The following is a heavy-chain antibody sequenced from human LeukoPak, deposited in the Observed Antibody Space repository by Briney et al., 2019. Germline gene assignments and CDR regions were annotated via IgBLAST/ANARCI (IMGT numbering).Heavy chain of an antibody. V-gene: IGHV4-34*01. CDR1: GGSFSGYY. J-gene: IGHJ4*02. CDR2: INHSGST. D-gene: IGHD3-10*01. CDR3: ARYHLGSYFRDPFDH. Sequence: SSETLSLTCAVYGGSFSGYYWSWIRQPPGKGLEWIGEINHSGSTNYNPSLKSRVTISVDTSKNQFSLKLSSVTAADTAVYYCARYHLGSYFRDPFDHWGQGTLVTVSS.